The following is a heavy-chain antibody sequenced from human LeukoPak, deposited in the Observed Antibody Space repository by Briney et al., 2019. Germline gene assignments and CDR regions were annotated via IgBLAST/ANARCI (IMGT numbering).Heavy chain of an antibody. CDR2: IKSKTDGGTT. Sequence: MPGGSLRLSCAASGFTFSNAWMSWVRQAPGKGLEWVGRIKSKTDGGTTDYAAPVKGRFTISRDDSKNTLYLQMNSLKTEDTAVYYCAKAGDDIPGLYYYYGMDVWGQGTTVTVSS. CDR1: GFTFSNAW. J-gene: IGHJ6*02. CDR3: AKAGDDIPGLYYYYGMDV. V-gene: IGHV3-15*01. D-gene: IGHD3-9*01.